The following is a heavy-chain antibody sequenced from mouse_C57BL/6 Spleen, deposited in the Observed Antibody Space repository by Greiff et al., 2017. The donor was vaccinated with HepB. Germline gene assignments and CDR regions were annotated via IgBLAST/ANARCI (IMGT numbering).Heavy chain of an antibody. D-gene: IGHD1-1*01. J-gene: IGHJ1*03. Sequence: QVQLQQSGAELVKPGASVKLSCKASGYTFTSYWMHWVKQRPGRGLEWIGRIDPNSGGTTYNEKFKSKATLTVDKPSSPAYMQLSSLTSEDSAVDYCAREDDGSSAGYFDVWGTGTTVTVSS. V-gene: IGHV1-72*01. CDR3: AREDDGSSAGYFDV. CDR2: IDPNSGGT. CDR1: GYTFTSYW.